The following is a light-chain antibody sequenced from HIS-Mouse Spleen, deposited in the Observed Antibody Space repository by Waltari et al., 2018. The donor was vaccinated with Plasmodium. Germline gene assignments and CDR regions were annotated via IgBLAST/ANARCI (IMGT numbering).Light chain of an antibody. CDR2: AAS. Sequence: DIQMTQSPSSLSASVGDRVTITCLTSQSISSYLNWYQQKPGKAPKLLIYAASSLQSGVPSRFSGSGSGTEFTLTISSLQPEDFATYYCQQSYSTPWTFGQGTKVEIK. J-gene: IGKJ1*01. V-gene: IGKV1-39*01. CDR3: QQSYSTPWT. CDR1: QSISSY.